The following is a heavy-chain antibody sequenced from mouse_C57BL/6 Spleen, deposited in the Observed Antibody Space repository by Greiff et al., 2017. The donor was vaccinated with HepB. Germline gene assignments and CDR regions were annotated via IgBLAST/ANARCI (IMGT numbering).Heavy chain of an antibody. D-gene: IGHD1-1*01. CDR3: ARGIYYYGSSYGYFDY. J-gene: IGHJ2*01. V-gene: IGHV1-72*01. Sequence: VQLQQPGAELVKPGASVKLSCKASGYTFTSYWMHWVKQSPGLGLEWIGRIDPNSCGTKYNEKFKSKATLTVDKPSSTAYMKLRRMTSEDSAVYYCARGIYYYGSSYGYFDYWGQGTTLTVSS. CDR2: IDPNSCGT. CDR1: GYTFTSYW.